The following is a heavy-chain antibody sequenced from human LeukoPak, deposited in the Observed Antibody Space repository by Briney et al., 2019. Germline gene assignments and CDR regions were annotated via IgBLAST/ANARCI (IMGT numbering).Heavy chain of an antibody. Sequence: SKTLSLTCTVSGGSISSSSYYWGWIRQPPGKGLEWIGSIYYSGDTYYNPSLKSRVTISADTSKNQFSLKLNSLTTADTAVYYCTRGAGWLIDYWGQGILVTVSS. CDR3: TRGAGWLIDY. CDR2: IYYSGDT. J-gene: IGHJ4*02. D-gene: IGHD3-16*01. CDR1: GGSISSSSYY. V-gene: IGHV4-39*07.